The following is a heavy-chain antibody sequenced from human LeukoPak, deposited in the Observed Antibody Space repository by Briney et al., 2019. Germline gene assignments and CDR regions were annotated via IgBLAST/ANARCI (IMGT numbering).Heavy chain of an antibody. V-gene: IGHV3-23*01. CDR1: GFTFSTYA. Sequence: GGSLRLSCAASGFTFSTYAMSWVRQAPGKGLEWVSAISGSGGTTYYADSVKGRFAISRDNSKNTLYLQMNSLRAEDTAVYYCAKESSWGTVVTPGGPSAWGQGTLVTVSS. D-gene: IGHD4-23*01. CDR3: AKESSWGTVVTPGGPSA. CDR2: ISGSGGTT. J-gene: IGHJ5*02.